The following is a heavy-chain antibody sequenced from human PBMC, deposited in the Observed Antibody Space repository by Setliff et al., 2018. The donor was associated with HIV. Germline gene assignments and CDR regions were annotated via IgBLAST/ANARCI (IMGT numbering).Heavy chain of an antibody. CDR1: GFTFSGSA. CDR2: IKSKANNYAT. D-gene: IGHD2-21*01. J-gene: IGHJ5*02. V-gene: IGHV3-73*01. CDR3: TTDWGGGGGAPLDP. Sequence: GGSLRLSCAASGFTFSGSAMHWVRQASGKGLEWVGRIKSKANNYATSYSASLKGRFTISRDDAKNTLYLQMNDLKTEDTAMYYCTTDWGGGGGAPLDPWGQGTLVTVSS.